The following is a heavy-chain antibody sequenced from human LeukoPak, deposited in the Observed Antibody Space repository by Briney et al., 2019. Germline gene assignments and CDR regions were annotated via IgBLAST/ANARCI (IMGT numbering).Heavy chain of an antibody. V-gene: IGHV3-23*01. CDR1: GFPLSSYA. CDR2: TSSSDPGT. CDR3: ARAPVTSCRGAFCYPFDY. D-gene: IGHD2-15*01. Sequence: GPLRLSCAASGFPLSSYAMSWVRQGPGKRLEWVAATSSSDPGTYHADSVRGRFTISRDNSRNTLYLQMNRVRVEDAAVYYCARAPVTSCRGAFCYPFDYWGQGTLVTVSS. J-gene: IGHJ4*02.